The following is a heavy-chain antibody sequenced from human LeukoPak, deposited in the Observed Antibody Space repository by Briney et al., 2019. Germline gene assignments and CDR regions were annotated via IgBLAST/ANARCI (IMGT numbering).Heavy chain of an antibody. Sequence: PSETLSLTCTVSGGSISSGDYYWSWIRQPPGKGLEWIGYIYYSGSTYYNPSLKRRVTISVDTSKNQFSLKLSSVTAADTAVYYCARDPGRTTNDAFDIWGQGTMVTVSS. CDR1: GGSISSGDYY. CDR2: IYYSGST. D-gene: IGHD4-17*01. J-gene: IGHJ3*02. CDR3: ARDPGRTTNDAFDI. V-gene: IGHV4-30-4*01.